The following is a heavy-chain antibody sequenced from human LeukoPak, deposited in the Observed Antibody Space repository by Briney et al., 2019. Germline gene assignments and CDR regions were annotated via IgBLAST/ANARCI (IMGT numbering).Heavy chain of an antibody. J-gene: IGHJ3*01. D-gene: IGHD4-11*01. CDR2: VNPNSGNT. Sequence: ASVKVSCKASGYTFTSYDIHWVRQATGQGLEWMGWVNPNSGNTGFLQKFQGRVTMTRDTSIRTAYMELSSLRSEDTAVYYCARVYINAFDLWGQGTMVTVSS. CDR3: ARVYINAFDL. V-gene: IGHV1-8*01. CDR1: GYTFTSYD.